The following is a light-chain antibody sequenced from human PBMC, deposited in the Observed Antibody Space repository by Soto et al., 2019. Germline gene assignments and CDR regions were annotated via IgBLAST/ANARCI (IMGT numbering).Light chain of an antibody. CDR3: SSYTTSNTRQIV. J-gene: IGLJ1*01. V-gene: IGLV2-14*03. CDR1: SSDVGGYNY. CDR2: DVT. Sequence: QSVLTQPASVYGAPGQSIPISCTGTSSDVGGYNYVSWYQHHPGKAPKLIIYDVTNRPSGVSNPFSGSKSGNTASLTISGLQPEDEADYYCSSYTTSNTRQIVFGTGTKVTVL.